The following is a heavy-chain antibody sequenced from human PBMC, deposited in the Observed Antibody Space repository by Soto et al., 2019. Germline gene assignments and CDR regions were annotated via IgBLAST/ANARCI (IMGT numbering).Heavy chain of an antibody. J-gene: IGHJ5*02. CDR2: INHGGST. Sequence: QVQLQQWGAGLLKPSETLSLTCGVNGGSFSGYYWSWIRQPPGKGLEWIGEINHGGSTNYTPSLKSRLTISVDTSKNQFSLKLTSVTAADTAVYYCARGLAPPIFGVVPTPNWFDPWGQGTLVSVSS. CDR3: ARGLAPPIFGVVPTPNWFDP. D-gene: IGHD3-3*01. V-gene: IGHV4-34*01. CDR1: GGSFSGYY.